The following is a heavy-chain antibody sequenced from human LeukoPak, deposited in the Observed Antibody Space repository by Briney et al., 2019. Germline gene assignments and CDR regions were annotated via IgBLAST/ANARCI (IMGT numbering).Heavy chain of an antibody. Sequence: PSETLSLTCTVSGDSLYYWGWIRQPPGKGLEWIGSVYSTGHTNYNLSLKSRVTMSIDTSKNQFSLKLSSVTAADTAVYYCARERDCSSTSCPDRWGQGTLVTVSS. CDR2: VYSTGHT. CDR3: ARERDCSSTSCPDR. J-gene: IGHJ4*02. D-gene: IGHD2-2*01. V-gene: IGHV4-4*08. CDR1: GDSLYY.